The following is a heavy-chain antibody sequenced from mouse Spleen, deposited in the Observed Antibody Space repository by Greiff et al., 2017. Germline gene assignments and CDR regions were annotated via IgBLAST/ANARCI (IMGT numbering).Heavy chain of an antibody. D-gene: IGHD2-1*01. Sequence: EVMLVESGGGLVKLGGSLKLSCAASGFSFSSYAMSWVRQTPEKRLEWVATISSGGGNTYYPDSVKGRFTISRDNAKNTLYLQMSSLKSEDTAMYYCARKGGNYVSAWFAYWGQGTLVTVSA. CDR3: ARKGGNYVSAWFAY. CDR2: ISSGGGNT. V-gene: IGHV5-9*01. J-gene: IGHJ3*01. CDR1: GFSFSSYA.